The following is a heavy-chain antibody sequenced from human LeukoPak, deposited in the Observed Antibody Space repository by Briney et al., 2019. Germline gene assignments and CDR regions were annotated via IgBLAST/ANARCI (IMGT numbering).Heavy chain of an antibody. J-gene: IGHJ4*02. V-gene: IGHV4-59*01. D-gene: IGHD6-13*01. CDR2: IYYSGST. CDR3: ARDSRRYSSSWYAGFDY. CDR1: GGSISSYY. Sequence: SETLSLTCTVSGGSISSYYWSWIRQPPGKGLEWIGHIYYSGSTNYNPSLKSRVTISVDTSKNQFSLKLSSVTAADTAVYYCARDSRRYSSSWYAGFDYWGQGTLVTVSS.